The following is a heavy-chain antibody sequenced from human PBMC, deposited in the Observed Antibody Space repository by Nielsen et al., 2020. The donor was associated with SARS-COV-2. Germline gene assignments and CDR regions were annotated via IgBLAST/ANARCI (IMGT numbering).Heavy chain of an antibody. CDR1: GFTFSSYA. V-gene: IGHV3-30-3*01. CDR2: ISYDGSNK. Sequence: GGSLRLSCAASGFTFSSYAMSWVRQAPGKGLEWVAVISYDGSNKFYADSVKGRFTISRDNSKNTLYLQMNSLRAEDTAVYYCARVDGYGSGSYGYYYGMDVWGQGTTVTVSS. D-gene: IGHD3-10*01. CDR3: ARVDGYGSGSYGYYYGMDV. J-gene: IGHJ6*02.